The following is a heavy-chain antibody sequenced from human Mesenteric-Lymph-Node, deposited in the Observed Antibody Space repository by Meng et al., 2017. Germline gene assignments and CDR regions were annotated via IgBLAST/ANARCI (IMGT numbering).Heavy chain of an antibody. CDR2: VYHRGDT. CDR3: GRDQGRQLINH. J-gene: IGHJ4*02. D-gene: IGHD1-1*01. Sequence: QRRGAGPGLVKPSGTLSLPGTVSGASISSDIWWSWVRQPPGKGLEWIGEVYHRGDTNYNPSLKSRVVISVDRSKNQFSLNLSSVTAADTAVYYCGRDQGRQLINHWGQGTLVTVSS. V-gene: IGHV4-4*02. CDR1: GASISSDIW.